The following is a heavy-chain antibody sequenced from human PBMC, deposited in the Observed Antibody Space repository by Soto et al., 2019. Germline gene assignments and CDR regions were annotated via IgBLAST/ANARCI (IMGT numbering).Heavy chain of an antibody. CDR3: AREGQQLPTNNWFDP. CDR2: IYPGDSDT. V-gene: IGHV5-51*01. Sequence: PGESLKMTCKGSGYSFTSYWIGWVRQMHGKGLEWMGIIYPGDSDTRYSPSFQGQVTISADKSISTAYLQWSSLKASDTAMYYCAREGQQLPTNNWFDPWGQGTLVTVSS. CDR1: GYSFTSYW. D-gene: IGHD6-13*01. J-gene: IGHJ5*02.